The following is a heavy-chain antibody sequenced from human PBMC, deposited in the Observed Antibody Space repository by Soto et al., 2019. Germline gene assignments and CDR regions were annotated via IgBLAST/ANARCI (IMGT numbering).Heavy chain of an antibody. CDR2: ISGYNGNP. J-gene: IGHJ6*02. V-gene: IGHV1-18*01. Sequence: QVQLVQSGAEVKKPGASVKVSCKSSGYTFTMSGISWVRQAPGQGLEWMGWISGYNGNPNYEQKLQNRISITTDTSRNTAYMELRSLRSDDTVVYYCARERLRPYYYYGMDVWGQGTTVTVS. CDR1: GYTFTMSG. CDR3: ARERLRPYYYYGMDV.